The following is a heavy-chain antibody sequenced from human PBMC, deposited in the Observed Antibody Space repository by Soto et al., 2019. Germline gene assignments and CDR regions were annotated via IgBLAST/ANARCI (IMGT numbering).Heavy chain of an antibody. CDR1: RFTFTRYW. D-gene: IGHD3-16*01. CDR2: IKQDGSEK. V-gene: IGHV3-7*01. J-gene: IGHJ5*02. CDR3: ARVGQWPLNWGIDL. Sequence: GGSLRLSCAASRFTFTRYWMTWVRQAPGKGLEWVAKIKQDGSEKHYVDSVEGRFTISRDNTQNSLYLQMDSLRTDDTAVYYCARVGQWPLNWGIDLWGQGTLVTVSS.